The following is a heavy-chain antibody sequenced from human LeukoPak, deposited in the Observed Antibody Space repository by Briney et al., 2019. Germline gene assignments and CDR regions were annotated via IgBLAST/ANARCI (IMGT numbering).Heavy chain of an antibody. V-gene: IGHV3-23*01. CDR3: AKDREMATIHYYFDY. J-gene: IGHJ4*02. Sequence: PGGSLRLSCAASGFTFSTHPMSWVRQAPGKGLEWVSAISGSGGSTYYADSVKGRFTISRDNSKNTLYLQMNSLRAEDTAVYYCAKDREMATIHYYFDYWGQGTLVTVSS. D-gene: IGHD5-24*01. CDR2: ISGSGGST. CDR1: GFTFSTHP.